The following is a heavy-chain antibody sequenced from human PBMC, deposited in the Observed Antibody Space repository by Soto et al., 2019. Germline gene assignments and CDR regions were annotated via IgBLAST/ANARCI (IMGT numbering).Heavy chain of an antibody. CDR3: ATDSATSYIGMDV. J-gene: IGHJ6*02. CDR1: GGSFTGNY. V-gene: IGHV4-34*01. D-gene: IGHD1-26*01. Sequence: QVQLQQWGAGLLKPSEALSLTCAVYGGSFTGNYRSWIRQPPGKGLEWIGEVNDSGSTNFNPSLKSRVTTSVDTSKKQFTLKLTSVTAADTAVYYCATDSATSYIGMDVWGHGTTVTVSS. CDR2: VNDSGST.